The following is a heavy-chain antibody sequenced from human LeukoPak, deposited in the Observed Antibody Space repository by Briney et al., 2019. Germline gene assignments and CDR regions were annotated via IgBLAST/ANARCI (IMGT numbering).Heavy chain of an antibody. J-gene: IGHJ6*03. CDR2: IIPIFGTA. CDR1: RGTFSSYA. V-gene: IGHV1-69*06. D-gene: IGHD6-6*01. Sequence: ASVKVSCKASRGTFSSYAISWVRQAPGQGLEWMGGIIPIFGTANYAQKFQGRVTITADKSTSTAYMELSSLRSEDTAVYYCARAPLARPDYYYYYMDVWGKGTTVTVSS. CDR3: ARAPLARPDYYYYYMDV.